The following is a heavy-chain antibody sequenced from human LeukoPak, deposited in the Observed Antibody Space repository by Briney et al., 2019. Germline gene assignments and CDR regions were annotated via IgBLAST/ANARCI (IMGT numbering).Heavy chain of an antibody. CDR2: INHSGST. CDR3: ARGYYGDPPVGFDY. Sequence: PSETLSLTCAVYGGSFSGYYWSWIREPPGRGLEWIGEINHSGSTNYNPSLKSRVTISVGTSKNQFSLKLSSVTAADTAVYYCARGYYGDPPVGFDYWGQGTLVTVSS. CDR1: GGSFSGYY. V-gene: IGHV4-34*01. J-gene: IGHJ4*02. D-gene: IGHD4-17*01.